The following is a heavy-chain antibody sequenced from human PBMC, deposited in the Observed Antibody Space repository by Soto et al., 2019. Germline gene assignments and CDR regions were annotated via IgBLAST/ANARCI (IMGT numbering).Heavy chain of an antibody. CDR1: GYTFTGYY. J-gene: IGHJ5*02. Sequence: GASVMVSCKASGYTFTGYYMHWVRQSTGQGLEWMGWMNPNSGNGGYAQKFQGRVTMTRDTSTSTAYMELSSLASDDTAIYYCARMATSGTLNWFDPWGQGTLVTVSS. CDR2: MNPNSGNG. V-gene: IGHV1-8*02. CDR3: ARMATSGTLNWFDP.